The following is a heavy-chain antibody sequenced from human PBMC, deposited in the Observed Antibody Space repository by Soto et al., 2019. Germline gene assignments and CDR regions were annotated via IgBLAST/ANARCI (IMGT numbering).Heavy chain of an antibody. Sequence: ASVKVSCKASGYTFTGYYMHWVRQAPGQGLEWMGWINPNSGGTNYAQKFQGWVTMTRDTSISTAYMELSRLRSDDTAVYYCARGPSYDILTGYWHFYYYYGMDVWGQGTTVTV. CDR3: ARGPSYDILTGYWHFYYYYGMDV. V-gene: IGHV1-2*04. J-gene: IGHJ6*02. CDR1: GYTFTGYY. CDR2: INPNSGGT. D-gene: IGHD3-9*01.